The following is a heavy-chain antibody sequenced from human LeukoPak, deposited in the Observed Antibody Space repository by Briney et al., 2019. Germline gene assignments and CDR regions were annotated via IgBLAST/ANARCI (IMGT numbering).Heavy chain of an antibody. V-gene: IGHV4-39*01. D-gene: IGHD3-10*01. J-gene: IGHJ5*02. CDR3: ARQLVVRGVIKLPWFDP. CDR2: IYYSGST. CDR1: GGSISSSSYY. Sequence: SETLSLTCTVSGGSISSSSYYWGWIRQPPGKGLEWIGSIYYSGSTYYNPSLKSRVTISVDTSKNQFSLKLSSVTAADTAVYYCARQLVVRGVIKLPWFDPWGQGTLVTVSS.